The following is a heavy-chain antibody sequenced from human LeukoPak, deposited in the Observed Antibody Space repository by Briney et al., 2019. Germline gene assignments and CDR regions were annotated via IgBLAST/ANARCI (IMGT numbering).Heavy chain of an antibody. Sequence: SETLSLTCTVSGGSISSYYWSWIRQPPGKGLEWIGYIYYSGSTNYNPSLKSRVTISVDTSKNQFSLKLSSVTAADTAVYYCASQVTRHAFDIWAKGQWSPSLQ. CDR2: IYYSGST. V-gene: IGHV4-59*08. J-gene: IGHJ3*02. CDR3: ASQVTRHAFDI. D-gene: IGHD5-18*01. CDR1: GGSISSYY.